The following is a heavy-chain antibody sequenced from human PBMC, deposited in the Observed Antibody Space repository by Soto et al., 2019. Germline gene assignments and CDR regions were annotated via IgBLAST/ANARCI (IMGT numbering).Heavy chain of an antibody. CDR3: ARFDSYVYDAFDI. D-gene: IGHD5-18*01. CDR2: IIPIFGTA. CDR1: GGTFSSYA. Sequence: ASVKVSCKASGGTFSSYAISWVRQAPGQGLEWMGGIIPIFGTANYAQKFQGRVTITADESTSTAYMELSSLRSEDTAVYYCARFDSYVYDAFDIWGQGTMVTV. J-gene: IGHJ3*02. V-gene: IGHV1-69*13.